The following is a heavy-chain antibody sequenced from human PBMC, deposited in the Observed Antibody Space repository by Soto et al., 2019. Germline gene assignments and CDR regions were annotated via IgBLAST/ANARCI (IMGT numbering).Heavy chain of an antibody. V-gene: IGHV3-13*01. CDR2: IGTAGDT. Sequence: PGGSLRLSCAASGFTFSSYDMHWVRQATGKGLEWVSAIGTAGDTYYPGSVKGRFTISRENAKNSLYLQMNSLRAEDTAVYYCVRRGASYYFDYWGQGTLVTVSS. CDR1: GFTFSSYD. J-gene: IGHJ4*02. CDR3: VRRGASYYFDY.